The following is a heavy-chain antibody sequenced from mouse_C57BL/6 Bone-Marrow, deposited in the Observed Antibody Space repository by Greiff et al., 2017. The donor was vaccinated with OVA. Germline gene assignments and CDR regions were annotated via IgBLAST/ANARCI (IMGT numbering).Heavy chain of an antibody. V-gene: IGHV5-6*01. D-gene: IGHD1-1*01. J-gene: IGHJ1*03. Sequence: EVHLVESGGDLVKPGGSLKLSCAASGFTFSSYCMSWVRQTPDKRLEWVATISSGGSYTYYPDSVKGRFTISRDNAKNTLYLQMSSLKAEDTAMYDYDRRGSYWYFDVWGTGTTVTVSS. CDR2: ISSGGSYT. CDR1: GFTFSSYC. CDR3: DRRGSYWYFDV.